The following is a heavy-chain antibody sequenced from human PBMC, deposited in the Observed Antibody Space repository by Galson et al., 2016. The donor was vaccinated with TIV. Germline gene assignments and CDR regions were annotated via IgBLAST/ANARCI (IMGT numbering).Heavy chain of an antibody. CDR1: GGSVTSSH. CDR2: INHSGIT. CDR3: ARGISAYYFYNYMDV. J-gene: IGHJ6*03. D-gene: IGHD6-19*01. V-gene: IGHV4-34*01. Sequence: SETLSLTCTVSGGSVTSSHWSWIRQPPGKGLEWIAEINHSGITNFNPSLTSRVTISIDTSKNHLSLRLSSVTAADTAVYYCARGISAYYFYNYMDVWGKGTTVTVSS.